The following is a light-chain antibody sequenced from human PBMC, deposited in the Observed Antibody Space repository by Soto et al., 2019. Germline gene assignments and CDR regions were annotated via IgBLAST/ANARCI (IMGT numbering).Light chain of an antibody. Sequence: DIQMTQSPSSLSASVGDRVTITCRASQSISSYLNWYQQKPGKAPKLLIYAASSLQSGVPSRFSGSGSGTDFTLTTSSMQPEDFATYYCQQTYSLLFTFGPGTKVDIK. CDR2: AAS. CDR3: QQTYSLLFT. V-gene: IGKV1-39*01. CDR1: QSISSY. J-gene: IGKJ3*01.